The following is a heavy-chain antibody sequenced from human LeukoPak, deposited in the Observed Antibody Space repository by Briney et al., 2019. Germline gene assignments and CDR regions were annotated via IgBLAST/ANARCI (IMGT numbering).Heavy chain of an antibody. J-gene: IGHJ4*02. Sequence: PGGSLRLSCAASGFTFDDYAMHWVRQAPGKGLEWVSGISWNSGSIGYADSVKGRFTISRDNAKNSLYLQMNSLRAEDTALYYCAKDRGSGSYFFDYWGQGTLATVSS. V-gene: IGHV3-9*01. D-gene: IGHD3-10*01. CDR3: AKDRGSGSYFFDY. CDR1: GFTFDDYA. CDR2: ISWNSGSI.